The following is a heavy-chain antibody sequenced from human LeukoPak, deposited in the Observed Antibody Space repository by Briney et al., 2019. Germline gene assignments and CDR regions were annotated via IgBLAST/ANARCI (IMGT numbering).Heavy chain of an antibody. Sequence: SETLSLTCTVSRGSVSSGDYYWTWIRQPPGKGLEWIGYISYSGSTNYNPSLKSRVTISVDTSKNQFSLKLSSVTAADTAVYYCARERVTALVAVGFDPWGQGTLVTVSS. D-gene: IGHD4-11*01. CDR3: ARERVTALVAVGFDP. CDR1: RGSVSSGDYY. J-gene: IGHJ5*02. V-gene: IGHV4-61*08. CDR2: ISYSGST.